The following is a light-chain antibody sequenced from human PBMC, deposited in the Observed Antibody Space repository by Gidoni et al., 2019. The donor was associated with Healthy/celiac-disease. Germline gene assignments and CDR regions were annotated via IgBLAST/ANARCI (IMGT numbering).Light chain of an antibody. J-gene: IGKJ1*01. CDR1: QSVSSSY. CDR2: GAS. V-gene: IGKV3-20*01. Sequence: EIVLTQSPGTLSLSPGERATLSCRASQSVSSSYLAWYQQKPGHAPRLLIYGASSRATGIPDRFSGSGSGTDFTLTISRLEPEDFAVYYCQQYGSSPPFXQXTKVEIK. CDR3: QQYGSSPP.